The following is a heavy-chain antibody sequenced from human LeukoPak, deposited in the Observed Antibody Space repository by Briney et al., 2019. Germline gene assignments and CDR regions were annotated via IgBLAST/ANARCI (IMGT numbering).Heavy chain of an antibody. CDR2: IYYSGST. Sequence: QVQLQESGPGLVKPSQTLSLTCTVSGGSISSGSYYLSWIRQPPGKGLEWIGYIYYSGSTNYNPSLESRVAISVDTSKNQFSLKLSSVTAADTAVYYCARSRATYYYYYMDVWGKGTTVTVSS. J-gene: IGHJ6*03. CDR1: GGSISSGSYY. D-gene: IGHD5-12*01. V-gene: IGHV4-61*01. CDR3: ARSRATYYYYYMDV.